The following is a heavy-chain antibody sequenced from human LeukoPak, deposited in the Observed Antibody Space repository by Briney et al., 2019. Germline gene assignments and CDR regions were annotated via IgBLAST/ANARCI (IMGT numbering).Heavy chain of an antibody. J-gene: IGHJ4*02. CDR2: ISNRGST. Sequence: SETLSLTCAVSGGSLSSSIWWSWVRQPPGKGLEWIGEISNRGSTNYNSSLKSRVTISIDESKDQFSLTLNSVTAADTAVYYCAGRWALTGEPDWGQGTLVTVSS. V-gene: IGHV4-4*02. CDR3: AGRWALTGEPD. CDR1: GGSLSSSIW. D-gene: IGHD7-27*01.